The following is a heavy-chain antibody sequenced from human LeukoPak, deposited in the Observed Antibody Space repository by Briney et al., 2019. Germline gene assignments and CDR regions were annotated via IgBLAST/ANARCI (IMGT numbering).Heavy chain of an antibody. CDR1: GFTFSSYS. J-gene: IGHJ4*02. CDR3: ARVHSSSWCLDY. V-gene: IGHV3-21*01. D-gene: IGHD6-13*01. Sequence: GGSLRLSCAASGFTFSSYSMTWVRQAPGKGLEWVSSISSSSSYIYYADSVKGRFTISRDNAKNSLYLQMNSLRAEDTAVYYCARVHSSSWCLDYWGQGTLVTVSS. CDR2: ISSSSSYI.